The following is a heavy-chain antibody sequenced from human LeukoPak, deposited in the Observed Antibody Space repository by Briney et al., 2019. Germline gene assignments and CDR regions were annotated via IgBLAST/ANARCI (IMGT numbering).Heavy chain of an antibody. CDR1: GFTVNSNY. Sequence: GGSLRLSCAASGFTVNSNYIHWVRQAPGKGLEWVAAISYDENNQYHADSVKGRFTISRDNSKNTFYLQMNSLRVEDTAVYYCTKAGRDHGDFHWFDAWGQGTLVTVSS. J-gene: IGHJ5*02. V-gene: IGHV3-30*18. CDR2: ISYDENNQ. CDR3: TKAGRDHGDFHWFDA. D-gene: IGHD4-17*01.